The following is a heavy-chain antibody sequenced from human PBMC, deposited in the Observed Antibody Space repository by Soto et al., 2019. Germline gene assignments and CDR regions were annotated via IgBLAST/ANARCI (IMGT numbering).Heavy chain of an antibody. CDR1: GYTFTSYD. J-gene: IGHJ4*02. Sequence: ASVKVSCKASGYTFTSYDIYWVRQATGQGLEWMGWMNPNTGNPGYAQKFQGRVTVTSDTSNTVHMELSSLRSEDTAVYYCARRAETNGWNGFGADKYYFDFWGQGTLVTVSS. CDR3: ARRAETNGWNGFGADKYYFDF. D-gene: IGHD1-1*01. V-gene: IGHV1-8*01. CDR2: MNPNTGNP.